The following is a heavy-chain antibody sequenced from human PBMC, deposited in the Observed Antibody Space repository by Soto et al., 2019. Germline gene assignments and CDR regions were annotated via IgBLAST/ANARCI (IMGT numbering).Heavy chain of an antibody. V-gene: IGHV4-4*02. CDR3: AAVNSLRYCSGGSCYSGVVDY. Sequence: QVQLQESGPGLVKPSGTLSLTCAVSSGSISSSNWWSWVRQPPGKGLEWIGEIYHSGSTNYNPSLKSGVTISVDKSKNQFSLKLSSVTAADTAVYYCAAVNSLRYCSGGSCYSGVVDYWGQGTLVTVSS. CDR1: SGSISSSNW. CDR2: IYHSGST. J-gene: IGHJ4*02. D-gene: IGHD2-15*01.